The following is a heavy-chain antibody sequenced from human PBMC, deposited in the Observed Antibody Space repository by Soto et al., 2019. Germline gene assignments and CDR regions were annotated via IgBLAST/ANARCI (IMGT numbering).Heavy chain of an antibody. D-gene: IGHD2-21*01. CDR3: ARDFLGDQNWFDP. CDR2: IWYDGSNK. V-gene: IGHV3-33*01. J-gene: IGHJ5*02. Sequence: PGGSLRLSCAASGFTFSSYGMHWVRQAPGKGLEWVAVIWYDGSNKYYADSVKGRFTISRDNSKNTLYLQMNSLRAEDTAVYYCARDFLGDQNWFDPWGQGTLVTVSS. CDR1: GFTFSSYG.